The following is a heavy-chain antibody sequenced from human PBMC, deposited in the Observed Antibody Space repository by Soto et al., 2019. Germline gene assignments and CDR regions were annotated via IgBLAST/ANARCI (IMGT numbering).Heavy chain of an antibody. J-gene: IGHJ5*02. D-gene: IGHD2-15*01. Sequence: EVQLVESGGDLVQPGGSLRLACAASGFTFSTYWMSWVRQAPGRGLEWVANIKKDGSEKYYVDSVKGRFTISRDNVKDSLYLQMNSLRAEDTAVYYCARGYCGGDSCQGGYWFDPWGQGTLVTVSS. CDR3: ARGYCGGDSCQGGYWFDP. CDR2: IKKDGSEK. CDR1: GFTFSTYW. V-gene: IGHV3-7*04.